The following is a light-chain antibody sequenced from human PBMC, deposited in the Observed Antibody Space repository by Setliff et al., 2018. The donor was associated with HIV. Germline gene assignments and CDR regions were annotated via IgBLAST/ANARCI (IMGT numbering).Light chain of an antibody. Sequence: QPALTQPASVSGSPGQSITISCTGTSSDVGGYNYVSWYQQHPGKAPKLMIYDVSNRPSGISNRFSGSKSGNTASLTISGLQAEGEADYYCTSYRTSSTYVFGTGTKVTVL. J-gene: IGLJ1*01. V-gene: IGLV2-14*03. CDR3: TSYRTSSTYV. CDR1: SSDVGGYNY. CDR2: DVS.